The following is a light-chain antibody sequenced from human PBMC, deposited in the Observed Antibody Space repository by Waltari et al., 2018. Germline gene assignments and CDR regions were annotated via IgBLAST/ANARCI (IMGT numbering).Light chain of an antibody. J-gene: IGLJ3*02. V-gene: IGLV1-44*01. CDR3: AAWDDSLNGWV. CDR1: SSSIGTNT. CDR2: NND. Sequence: QSVLTQPPSASGTPGQRVTISCSGSSSSIGTNTLNWYQHLPGTAPKLLIYNNDKRPSGVPDRFSCSKSGTPASLAISGLQSEDEADYYCAAWDDSLNGWVFGGGTKLTVL.